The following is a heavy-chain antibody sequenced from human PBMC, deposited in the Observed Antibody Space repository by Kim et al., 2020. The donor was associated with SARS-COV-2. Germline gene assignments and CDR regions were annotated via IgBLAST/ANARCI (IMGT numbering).Heavy chain of an antibody. D-gene: IGHD3-22*01. Sequence: SVKGRFTISRDNSKNTLYLQMNSLRAEDTAVYYCARDLTPDSSGYYYLGYWGQGTLVTVSS. CDR3: ARDLTPDSSGYYYLGY. V-gene: IGHV3-53*01. J-gene: IGHJ4*02.